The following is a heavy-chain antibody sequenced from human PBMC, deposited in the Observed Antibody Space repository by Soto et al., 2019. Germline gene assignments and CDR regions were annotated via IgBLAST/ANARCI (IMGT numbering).Heavy chain of an antibody. CDR2: IWYDGSNK. J-gene: IGHJ5*02. V-gene: IGHV3-33*01. D-gene: IGHD5-12*01. CDR3: ARDQWNSGYKSPWNGVGWFDP. CDR1: GFTFSSYG. Sequence: GGSLRLSCAASGFTFSSYGMHWVRQAPGKGLEWVAVIWYDGSNKYYADSVKGRFTISRDNSKNTLYLQMNSLRAEDTAVYYCARDQWNSGYKSPWNGVGWFDPWGQGTLVTVSS.